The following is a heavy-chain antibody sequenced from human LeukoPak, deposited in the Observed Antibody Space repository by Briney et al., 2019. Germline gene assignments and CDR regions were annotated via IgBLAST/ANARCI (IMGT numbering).Heavy chain of an antibody. D-gene: IGHD3-3*01. Sequence: PGGSLRLSCAASGFTFSSYSMNWVRQAPGKGLEWVSSISSSSSYIYYADSVKGRFTISRDNAKNSLYLQMNSLRAEDMAVYYCAPLGYYDFWSGSIHWGQGTLVTVSS. CDR1: GFTFSSYS. CDR2: ISSSSSYI. V-gene: IGHV3-21*01. J-gene: IGHJ4*02. CDR3: APLGYYDFWSGSIH.